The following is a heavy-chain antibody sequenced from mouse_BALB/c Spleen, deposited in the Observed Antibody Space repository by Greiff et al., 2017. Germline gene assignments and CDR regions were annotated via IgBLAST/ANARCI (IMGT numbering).Heavy chain of an antibody. CDR3: ARSGLYYGNYGYAMDY. J-gene: IGHJ4*01. CDR1: GFTFSSFG. D-gene: IGHD2-1*01. Sequence: EVKLVESGGGLVQPGGSRKLSCAASGFTFSSFGMHWVRQAPEKGLEWVAYISSGSSTIYYADTVKGRFTISRDNPKNTLFLQMTSLRSEDTAMYYCARSGLYYGNYGYAMDYWGQGTSVTVSS. CDR2: ISSGSSTI. V-gene: IGHV5-17*02.